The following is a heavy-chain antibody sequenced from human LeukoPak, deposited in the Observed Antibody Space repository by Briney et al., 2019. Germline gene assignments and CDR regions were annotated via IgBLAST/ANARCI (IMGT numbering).Heavy chain of an antibody. V-gene: IGHV3-7*01. CDR2: IKQDASEK. J-gene: IGHJ4*02. Sequence: GGSLRLSCAASGFSFGSYWMTWVRQAPGKGLEWVAIIKQDASEKDYVDSVKGRFTISRDNAKNSLYLQMNNVRADDTAVYYCAVGSGWYFDSWGQGTLVTVSS. D-gene: IGHD6-13*01. CDR1: GFSFGSYW. CDR3: AVGSGWYFDS.